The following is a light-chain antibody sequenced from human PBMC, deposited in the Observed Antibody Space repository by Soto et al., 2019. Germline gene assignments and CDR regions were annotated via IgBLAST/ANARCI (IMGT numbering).Light chain of an antibody. V-gene: IGKV3-11*01. CDR1: QSVNSY. CDR3: QQRSNWLLT. CDR2: DTS. Sequence: EIVLTQSPATLSLSPGERATLSCRASQSVNSYLAWYQQKPGQAPRLLIYDTSNRATGIPARFSGSGSGTDFTLTISSLEPEDFAVYYCQQRSNWLLTFGGGTKVDIK. J-gene: IGKJ4*01.